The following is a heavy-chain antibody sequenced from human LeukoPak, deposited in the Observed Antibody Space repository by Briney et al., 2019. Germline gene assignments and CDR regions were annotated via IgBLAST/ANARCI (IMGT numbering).Heavy chain of an antibody. CDR1: GFTFSSYA. CDR2: IIGSGTTT. V-gene: IGHV3-23*01. J-gene: IGHJ4*02. CDR3: AVTPGYCTGENYCCPLAY. Sequence: PGGSLRLSCAASGFTFSSYAMSWVRQAPRKGLEWVSVIIGSGTTTRYAESVKGRFTISRDNSKNTVFLQMNSLRAEDTAVYYCAVTPGYCTGENYCCPLAYWGQGTLVTVSS. D-gene: IGHD2-8*02.